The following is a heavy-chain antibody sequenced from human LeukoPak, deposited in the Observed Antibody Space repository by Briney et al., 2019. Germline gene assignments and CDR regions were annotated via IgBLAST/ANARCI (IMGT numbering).Heavy chain of an antibody. V-gene: IGHV3-23*01. CDR3: AKDGPYYYGSGSYYPPYYFDY. CDR1: GFTFSSYA. CDR2: FSGSGTST. D-gene: IGHD3-10*01. J-gene: IGHJ4*01. Sequence: GGSLRLSCAASGFTFSSYAMSWVRQAPGKGLEWVSAFSGSGTSTYYADSVKGRFTISRDNSKNTLYLQMNSLRAEDTAVYYCAKDGPYYYGSGSYYPPYYFDYWGQEPWSPSPQ.